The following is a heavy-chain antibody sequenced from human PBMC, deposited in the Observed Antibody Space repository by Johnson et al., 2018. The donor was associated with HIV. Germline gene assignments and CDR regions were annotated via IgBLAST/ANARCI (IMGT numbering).Heavy chain of an antibody. CDR3: AKDPYSGSPIDI. D-gene: IGHD1-26*01. Sequence: QVQLVESGGGVVRPGRSLRLSCAASGFTFSNYPMHWVRQAPGKGLEWVAVISFDGSNKYYTDSVTGRFTISRDNSKNTLYLQMNSLRAEDTAVYYCAKDPYSGSPIDIWGQGTMVTVSS. V-gene: IGHV3-30*04. J-gene: IGHJ3*02. CDR1: GFTFSNYP. CDR2: ISFDGSNK.